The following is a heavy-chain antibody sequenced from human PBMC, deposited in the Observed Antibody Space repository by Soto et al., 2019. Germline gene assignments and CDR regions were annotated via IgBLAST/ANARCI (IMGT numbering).Heavy chain of an antibody. Sequence: PWGSRRLSCAVSGLTFSSHAMTRVRQGPGKGLAWVSTISVSVGITYYADSVKGRFTISRDNSRDTLCLQMNNLRAEDTAVYDCAKGTVGSTLHPYYFEFWDQRTLINFSS. J-gene: IGHJ4*02. CDR3: AKGTVGSTLHPYYFEF. CDR2: ISVSVGIT. D-gene: IGHD6-13*01. V-gene: IGHV3-23*01. CDR1: GLTFSSHA.